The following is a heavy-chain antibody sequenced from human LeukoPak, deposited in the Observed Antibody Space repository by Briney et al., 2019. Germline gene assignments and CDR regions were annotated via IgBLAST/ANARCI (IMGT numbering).Heavy chain of an antibody. CDR1: GFTFSSYA. J-gene: IGHJ4*02. CDR2: ISGSGDNT. CDR3: AKWKYSNSGIDDY. V-gene: IGHV3-23*01. D-gene: IGHD6-6*01. Sequence: AGGSLRLSCAASGFTFSSYALSWVHQVPGKGLGWVSVISGSGDNTYYADSVKGRFTISRDNSKNMLYLQMNSLRAEDTAVYYCAKWKYSNSGIDDYWGQGTLVTVSS.